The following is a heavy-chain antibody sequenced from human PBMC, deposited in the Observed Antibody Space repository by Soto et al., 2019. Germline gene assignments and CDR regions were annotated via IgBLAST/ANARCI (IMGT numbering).Heavy chain of an antibody. Sequence: GESLKISCKGSGYSFTSYWIGGVRQMPGKGLEWMGIIYPGDSDTKYSPSFQGQVTISADKSISTAYLQWSSLKASDTAMYYCARTYYYDSSGQGWFDPWGQGTLVTVSS. CDR2: IYPGDSDT. CDR3: ARTYYYDSSGQGWFDP. J-gene: IGHJ5*02. CDR1: GYSFTSYW. D-gene: IGHD3-22*01. V-gene: IGHV5-51*01.